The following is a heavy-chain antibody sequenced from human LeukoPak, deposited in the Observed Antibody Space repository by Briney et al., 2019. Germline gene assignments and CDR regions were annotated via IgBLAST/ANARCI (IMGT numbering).Heavy chain of an antibody. D-gene: IGHD3-3*01. Sequence: SETLSLTCTVSGGSISSYYWSWIRQPAGKGLEWIGRIYTSGSTNYNPSLKSRVTMSVDTSKNQFSLKLSSVTAADTAVYYCARGGQYYDFWSGFFDYWGQGTLVTVSS. CDR3: ARGGQYYDFWSGFFDY. J-gene: IGHJ4*02. CDR2: IYTSGST. CDR1: GGSISSYY. V-gene: IGHV4-4*07.